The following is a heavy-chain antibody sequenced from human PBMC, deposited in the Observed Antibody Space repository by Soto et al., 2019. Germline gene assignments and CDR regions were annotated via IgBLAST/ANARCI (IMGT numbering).Heavy chain of an antibody. J-gene: IGHJ3*02. CDR1: GFTFSSYG. D-gene: IGHD5-12*01. V-gene: IGHV3-33*01. Sequence: PGGSLRLSCATSGFTFSSYGMHWVRQAPGKGLEWVAVIWYDGSNKYYADSVKGRFTISRDNSKNTLYLQMNSLRAEDTAVYYCAREAGDGYNFGAFGIWGQGTMVTV. CDR2: IWYDGSNK. CDR3: AREAGDGYNFGAFGI.